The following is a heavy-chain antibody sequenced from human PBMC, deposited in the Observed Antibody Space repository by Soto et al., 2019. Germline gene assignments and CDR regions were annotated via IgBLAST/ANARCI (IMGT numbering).Heavy chain of an antibody. CDR2: IIPIFGTA. D-gene: IGHD1-20*01. CDR3: ARSAVTGKHYYYYGMDV. CDR1: GGTFSSYA. J-gene: IGHJ6*02. V-gene: IGHV1-69*06. Sequence: QVQLVQSGAEVKKPGSSVKVSCKASGGTFSSYAISWVRQAPGQGLEWMGGIIPIFGTANYAQKFQGRVTITADKSTSTAYMELSSLRSEDTAGYYCARSAVTGKHYYYYGMDVWGQGTTVTVSS.